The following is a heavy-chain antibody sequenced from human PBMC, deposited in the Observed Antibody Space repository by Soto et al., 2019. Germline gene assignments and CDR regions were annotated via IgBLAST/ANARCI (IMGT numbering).Heavy chain of an antibody. D-gene: IGHD3-16*01. CDR1: GGSISSGGYS. V-gene: IGHV4-30-2*01. CDR2: IYHCGST. CDR3: AREAPGEQLDY. J-gene: IGHJ4*02. Sequence: QLQLQESGSGLVKPSQTLSLTCAVSGGSISSGGYSWSWIRQPPGKGLEWIGYIYHCGSTYYNPSLKSRVTISVDRSKNQFSMKLSSVTAADTAVYYCAREAPGEQLDYWGQGTLVTVSS.